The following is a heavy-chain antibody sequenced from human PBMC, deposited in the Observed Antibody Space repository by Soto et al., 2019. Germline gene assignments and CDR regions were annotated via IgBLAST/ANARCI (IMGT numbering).Heavy chain of an antibody. CDR2: ISAYNGNT. Sequence: ASVKVSCKASGYIFINYYIHWVRQAPGQGLEWMGWISAYNGNTNYAQKLQGRVTMTTDTSTSTAYMELRSLRSDDTAVYYCARDRLYSSSLDPWGQGTLVTVSS. CDR3: ARDRLYSSSLDP. CDR1: GYIFINYY. J-gene: IGHJ5*02. V-gene: IGHV1-18*04. D-gene: IGHD6-6*01.